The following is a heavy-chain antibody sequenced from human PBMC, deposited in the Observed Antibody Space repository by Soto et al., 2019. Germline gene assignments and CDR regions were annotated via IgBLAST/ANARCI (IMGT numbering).Heavy chain of an antibody. CDR1: GFTFSSYA. Sequence: EVQLLDSGGGLVQPGGSLRLSCAASGFTFSSYAMHWVRQAPGKGLELVSTISGAALNTYYADSVKGRFTISRDSSKRTVYLQMNSLSAADTAVYYCAKDLWSGRGGGIDYWGQGTLVTVSS. CDR2: ISGAALNT. J-gene: IGHJ4*02. V-gene: IGHV3-23*01. CDR3: AKDLWSGRGGGIDY. D-gene: IGHD3-3*01.